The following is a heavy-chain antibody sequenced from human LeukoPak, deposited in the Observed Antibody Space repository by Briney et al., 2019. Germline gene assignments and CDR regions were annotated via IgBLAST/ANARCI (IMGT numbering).Heavy chain of an antibody. D-gene: IGHD4/OR15-4a*01. Sequence: PGGSLRLSCAASGFTFSSYWMSWVRQAPGKGLEWVANIKQDGSEKYYVDSVKGRFTISRDNSKNTLYLQMNSLRAEDTAVYYCAKEHPYGGPAIDYWGQGTLVTVSS. CDR1: GFTFSSYW. CDR2: IKQDGSEK. V-gene: IGHV3-7*01. CDR3: AKEHPYGGPAIDY. J-gene: IGHJ4*02.